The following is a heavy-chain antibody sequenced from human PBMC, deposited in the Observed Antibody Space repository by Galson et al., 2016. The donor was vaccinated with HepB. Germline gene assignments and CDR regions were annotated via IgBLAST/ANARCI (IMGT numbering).Heavy chain of an antibody. V-gene: IGHV4-59*01. CDR2: IYYSGST. CDR3: ASTPSRGGMDV. Sequence: SETLSLTCTVSGGSISSYYWSWIRQPPGKGLEWIGYIYYSGSTNYNPPLKSRVTISVDTSKNQFSLKLTSVTTADTAVYYCASTPSRGGMDVWGQGTTVTVSS. CDR1: GGSISSYY. J-gene: IGHJ6*02. D-gene: IGHD3-10*01.